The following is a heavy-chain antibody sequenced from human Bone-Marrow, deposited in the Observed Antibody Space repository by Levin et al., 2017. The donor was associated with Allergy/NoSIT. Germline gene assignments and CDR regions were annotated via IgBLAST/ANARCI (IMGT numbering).Heavy chain of an antibody. V-gene: IGHV1-2*02. CDR3: ARGTPRIAVAGTGSPGGY. CDR1: GYTFTGYY. D-gene: IGHD6-19*01. Sequence: GESLKISCKASGYTFTGYYMHWVRQAPGQGLEWMGWINPNSGGTNYAQKFQGRVTMTRDTSISTAYMELSRLRSDDTAVYYCARGTPRIAVAGTGSPGGYWGQGTLVTVSS. CDR2: INPNSGGT. J-gene: IGHJ4*02.